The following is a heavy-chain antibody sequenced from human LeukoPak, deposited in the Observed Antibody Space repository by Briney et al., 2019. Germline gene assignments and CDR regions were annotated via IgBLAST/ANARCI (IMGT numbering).Heavy chain of an antibody. CDR2: INHSGST. D-gene: IGHD5-12*01. J-gene: IGHJ4*02. CDR3: VREPGGAAYSGYDPFDS. Sequence: SETLSLTCAVYGGSFSGYYWSWIRQPPGKGLEWIGEINHSGSTNYSPSLKSRVTISVDTSKNQFSLQLNSVTPEDTAVYYCVREPGGAAYSGYDPFDSWGQGTLVTVSS. V-gene: IGHV4-34*01. CDR1: GGSFSGYY.